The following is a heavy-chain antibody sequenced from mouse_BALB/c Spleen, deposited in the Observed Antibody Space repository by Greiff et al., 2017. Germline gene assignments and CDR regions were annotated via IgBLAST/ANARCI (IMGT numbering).Heavy chain of an antibody. V-gene: IGHV5-9-4*01. CDR3: ARHYDYSYYAMDY. D-gene: IGHD2-4*01. CDR2: ISSGGSYT. CDR1: GFTFSSYA. J-gene: IGHJ4*01. Sequence: EVQVVESGGGLVKPGGSLKLSCAASGFTFSSYAMSWVRQSPEKRLEWVAEISSGGSYTYYPDTVTGRFTISRDNAKNTLYLEMSSLRSEDTAMYYCARHYDYSYYAMDYWGQGTSVTVSS.